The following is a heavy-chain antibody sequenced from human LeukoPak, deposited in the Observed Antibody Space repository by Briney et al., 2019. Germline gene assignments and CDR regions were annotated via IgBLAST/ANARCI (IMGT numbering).Heavy chain of an antibody. J-gene: IGHJ4*02. D-gene: IGHD5-18*01. CDR2: INHSGST. V-gene: IGHV4-34*01. CDR1: GGSFSGYY. CDR3: ARGGGYSYGLN. Sequence: SETLSLTCAVYGGSFSGYYWSWIRQPPGKGLEWIGEINHSGSTNYNPSLKSRVTMSVDTSKNQFSLKLSSVTAADTAVYYCARGGGYSYGLNWGQGTLVTVSS.